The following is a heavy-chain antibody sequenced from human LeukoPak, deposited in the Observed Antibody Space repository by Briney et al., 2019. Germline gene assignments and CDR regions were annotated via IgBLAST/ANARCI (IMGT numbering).Heavy chain of an antibody. CDR2: IYHSGST. D-gene: IGHD2-2*03. J-gene: IGHJ3*02. CDR1: GYSISSGYY. CDR3: ARGAGFCSSTSCSDAFDI. Sequence: SETLSLTCAVSGYSISSGYYWGWIRQPPGKGLEWIGSIYHSGSTYYNPSLKSRVTISVDASKNQFSLKLSSATAADTAVYYCARGAGFCSSTSCSDAFDIWGQGTMVTVSS. V-gene: IGHV4-38-2*01.